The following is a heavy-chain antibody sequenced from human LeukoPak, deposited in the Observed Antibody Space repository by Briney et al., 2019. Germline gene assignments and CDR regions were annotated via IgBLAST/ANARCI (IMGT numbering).Heavy chain of an antibody. CDR3: ARDWTVARAFDI. CDR2: IIPIFGTA. CDR1: GGTFGSYA. V-gene: IGHV1-69*05. J-gene: IGHJ3*02. D-gene: IGHD5-12*01. Sequence: GASVKVSCKASGGTFGSYAISWVRQAPGQGLEWMGRIIPIFGTANYAQKFQGRVTITTDESTSTAYMELSSLRSEDTAVYYCARDWTVARAFDIWGQGTMVTVSS.